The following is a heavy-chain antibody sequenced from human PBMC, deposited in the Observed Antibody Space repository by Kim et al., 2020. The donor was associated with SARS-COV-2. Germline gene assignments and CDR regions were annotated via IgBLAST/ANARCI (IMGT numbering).Heavy chain of an antibody. CDR3: ARAGYYYGSGSSTYDY. CDR2: IYHSGST. D-gene: IGHD3-10*01. V-gene: IGHV4-4*02. J-gene: IGHJ4*02. CDR1: GGSISSSNW. Sequence: SETLSLTCAVSGGSISSSNWWSWVRQPPGKGLEWIGEIYHSGSTNYNPSLKSRVTISVDKSKNQFSLKLSSVTAADTAVYYCARAGYYYGSGSSTYDYWGQGTLVTVSS.